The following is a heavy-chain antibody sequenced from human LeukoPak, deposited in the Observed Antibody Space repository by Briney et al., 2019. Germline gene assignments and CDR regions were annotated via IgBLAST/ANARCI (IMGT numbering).Heavy chain of an antibody. CDR2: IKQDGSEK. CDR3: ARDTSPYTGTIWSDAFDI. Sequence: GGSLRLSCAVSGFTFSDYWMTWVRQAPGKGLEWVANIKQDGSEKNYADSVKGRFTISRDNAKNSVYLQMHSLRGEDTAVYYCARDTSPYTGTIWSDAFDIWGQGTMVTVSS. V-gene: IGHV3-7*01. D-gene: IGHD2-2*01. J-gene: IGHJ3*02. CDR1: GFTFSDYW.